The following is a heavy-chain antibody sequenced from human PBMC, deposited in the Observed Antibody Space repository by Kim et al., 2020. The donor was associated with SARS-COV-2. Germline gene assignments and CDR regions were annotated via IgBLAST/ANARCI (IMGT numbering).Heavy chain of an antibody. CDR3: ARDNYGSGPDDAFDI. CDR2: ISYDGSTK. CDR1: GFTFSSYA. D-gene: IGHD3-10*01. Sequence: GGSLRLSCAASGFTFSSYAMHWVRQAPGKGLEWVAVISYDGSTKYYADSVKGGFTISRDNSKNTLYLQMNSLRAEDTAVYYCARDNYGSGPDDAFDIWGQGTMVTVSS. V-gene: IGHV3-30*04. J-gene: IGHJ3*02.